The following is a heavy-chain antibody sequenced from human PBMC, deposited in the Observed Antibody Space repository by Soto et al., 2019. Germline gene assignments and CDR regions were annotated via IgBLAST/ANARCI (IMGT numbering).Heavy chain of an antibody. CDR1: GFTFSSYS. Sequence: GGSLRLSCAASGFTFSSYSMNWVRQAPGKGLEWVSYISSSSSSTYYADSVKGRFTISRDNSKNTLYLQMNSLRAEDTAVYYCAKERRITIFGVVIKYFDYWGQGTLVTVSS. D-gene: IGHD3-3*01. J-gene: IGHJ4*02. V-gene: IGHV3-48*01. CDR3: AKERRITIFGVVIKYFDY. CDR2: ISSSSSST.